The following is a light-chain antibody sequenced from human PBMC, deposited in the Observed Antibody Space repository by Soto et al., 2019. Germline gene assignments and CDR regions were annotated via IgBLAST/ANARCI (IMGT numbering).Light chain of an antibody. CDR3: SSYSSRSAFL. J-gene: IGLJ1*01. Sequence: QSVLTQPASVSGSPGQSITISCTGTSSDVGGYDYVSWYQIHPGKAPKLMVFEVSNRPSGVSYRFSGSKSGNTASLTISGLQAEDEDDYCCSSYSSRSAFLFGAGTKVTVL. CDR2: EVS. CDR1: SSDVGGYDY. V-gene: IGLV2-14*01.